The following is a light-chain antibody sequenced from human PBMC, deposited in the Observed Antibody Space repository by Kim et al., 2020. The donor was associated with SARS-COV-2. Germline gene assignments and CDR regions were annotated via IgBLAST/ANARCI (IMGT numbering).Light chain of an antibody. CDR1: QTTSSW. J-gene: IGKJ1*01. Sequence: DIQMTQSPSTLSASVGDIVTITCRASQTTSSWVAWYQQKPGQAPRLLIYQASTLQNGVPSRFSGSGFGTEFTLTISSLQPDDFATYYCQQYSSSSTFGRGTKVDIK. CDR3: QQYSSSST. CDR2: QAS. V-gene: IGKV1-5*03.